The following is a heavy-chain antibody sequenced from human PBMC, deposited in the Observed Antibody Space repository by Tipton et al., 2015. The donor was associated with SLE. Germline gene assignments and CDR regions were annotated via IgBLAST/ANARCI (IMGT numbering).Heavy chain of an antibody. D-gene: IGHD3-10*01. CDR3: ARGRGDADAFDI. V-gene: IGHV4-59*01. J-gene: IGHJ3*02. CDR2: IYYSGST. CDR1: GGSISSYY. Sequence: TLSLTCTVSGGSISSYYWSWIRQPPGKGLEWIGYIYYSGSTNYNPSLKSRVTISVDTSKNQFSLKLSSVTAADTAVYYCARGRGDADAFDIWGQGTMVTVSS.